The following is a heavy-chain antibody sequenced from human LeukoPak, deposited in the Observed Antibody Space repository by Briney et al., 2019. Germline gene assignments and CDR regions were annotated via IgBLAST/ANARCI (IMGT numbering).Heavy chain of an antibody. CDR2: MNPNSGNT. CDR1: GYTFTSYD. V-gene: IGHV1-8*03. D-gene: IGHD2-2*01. CDR3: ARGGPAAKNAFDI. Sequence: ASVKVSCKASGYTFTSYDINWVRQATGQGLEWMGWMNPNSGNTGYAQKFLGRVTITRNTSISTAYMELSSLRSEDTAVYYCARGGPAAKNAFDIWGQGTMVTVSS. J-gene: IGHJ3*02.